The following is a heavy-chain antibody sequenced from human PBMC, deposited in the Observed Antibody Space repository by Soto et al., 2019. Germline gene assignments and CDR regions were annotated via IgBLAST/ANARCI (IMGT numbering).Heavy chain of an antibody. V-gene: IGHV1-3*01. J-gene: IGHJ4*02. Sequence: GASVKVSCKASGYTFTSYAINWVRQAPGQRLEWMGWINAGNGNTKYSQKFQDRVTITRDTSASTAYMELSSLRSEDTAVYYCARDLGGWPDYCGQRTPVTVSS. CDR3: ARDLGGWPDY. CDR2: INAGNGNT. D-gene: IGHD6-19*01. CDR1: GYTFTSYA.